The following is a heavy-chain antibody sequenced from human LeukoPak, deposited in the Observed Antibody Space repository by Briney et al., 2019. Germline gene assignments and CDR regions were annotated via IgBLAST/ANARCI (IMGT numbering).Heavy chain of an antibody. CDR1: GYTFTGYY. D-gene: IGHD4-11*01. CDR3: ATSAGDYRAGRYYYMGV. V-gene: IGHV1-2*02. J-gene: IGHJ6*03. CDR2: INPNTAGT. Sequence: ASVKVSCKASGYTFTGYYFHWVRQAPGQGLEWMGWINPNTAGTNYAQKFLGGVTLTWDTSISTAYMELNRLTSDDTAVYYCATSAGDYRAGRYYYMGVWGKGTSVTVSS.